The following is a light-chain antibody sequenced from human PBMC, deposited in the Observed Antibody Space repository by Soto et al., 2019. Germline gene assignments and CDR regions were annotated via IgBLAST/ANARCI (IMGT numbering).Light chain of an antibody. CDR3: SSYTISSTWV. CDR1: SNDVGIYNY. Sequence: QSALTQPASVSGSPGQSITISCTGTSNDVGIYNYVSWYQQHPGKAPKLIIYEVTNRPSGVSDRFSGSKSDNTASLTISGLQAKDEADYYCSSYTISSTWVFGGGTKLTVL. CDR2: EVT. V-gene: IGLV2-14*01. J-gene: IGLJ3*02.